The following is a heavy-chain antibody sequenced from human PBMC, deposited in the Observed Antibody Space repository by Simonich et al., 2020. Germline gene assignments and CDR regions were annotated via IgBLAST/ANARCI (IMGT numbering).Heavy chain of an antibody. CDR1: GFTFSSQE. V-gene: IGHV3-48*03. CDR3: ARHYYGDYYFDY. J-gene: IGHJ4*02. CDR2: ISRSGSTI. D-gene: IGHD4-17*01. Sequence: EVQLVESGGGLVQPGGSLRLSCAASGFTFSSQEMNWVRQAPGKGLEWVSYISRSGSTIYYADSVKGRFTISRDNAKNSLYLQMNSLRAEDTAVYYCARHYYGDYYFDYWGQGTLVTVSS.